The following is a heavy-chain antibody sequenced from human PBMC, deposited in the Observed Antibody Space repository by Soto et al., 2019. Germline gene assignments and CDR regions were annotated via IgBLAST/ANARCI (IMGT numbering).Heavy chain of an antibody. CDR2: IYYSGST. Sequence: ASETLSLTCTVSGGSISSGGYYWSWIRRHPGKGLEWIGYIYYSGSTYYNPSLKSRVTISVDTSKNQFSLKLSSVTAADTAVYYCARDQIRSDSSGWGDWFDPWGQATLVTVSS. V-gene: IGHV4-31*03. D-gene: IGHD3-22*01. J-gene: IGHJ5*02. CDR3: ARDQIRSDSSGWGDWFDP. CDR1: GGSISSGGYY.